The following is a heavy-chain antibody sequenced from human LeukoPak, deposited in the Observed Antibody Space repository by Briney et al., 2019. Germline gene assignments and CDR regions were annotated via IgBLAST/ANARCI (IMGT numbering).Heavy chain of an antibody. CDR1: GYTFTGYY. Sequence: ASVNVSCKASGYTFTGYYMHWVRQAPGQGLEWMGWINPNSGGTNYAQKFQGRVTMTRDTSISTAYMELSRLRSDDTAVYYCARGRVGEQFRYYLDYWGQGTLVSVSS. CDR2: INPNSGGT. CDR3: ARGRVGEQFRYYLDY. D-gene: IGHD1-26*01. V-gene: IGHV1-2*02. J-gene: IGHJ4*02.